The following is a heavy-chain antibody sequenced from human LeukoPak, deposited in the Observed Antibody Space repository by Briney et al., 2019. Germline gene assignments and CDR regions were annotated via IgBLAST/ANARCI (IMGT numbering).Heavy chain of an antibody. CDR3: AKGPSDTTLATAFDY. CDR1: GFMFSSYG. D-gene: IGHD5-18*01. J-gene: IGHJ4*02. Sequence: PGRSLRLSCAASGFMFSSYGMYWVRQAPGKGLEWVAVIWYDGSNKYYTDSVRGRFTISRDNSKNTLYLQMNGLRVEDTAVYYCAKGPSDTTLATAFDYWGQGTLVTVSS. CDR2: IWYDGSNK. V-gene: IGHV3-33*06.